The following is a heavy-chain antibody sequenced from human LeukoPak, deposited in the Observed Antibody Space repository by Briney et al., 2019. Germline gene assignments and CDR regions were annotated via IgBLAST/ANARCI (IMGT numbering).Heavy chain of an antibody. D-gene: IGHD2/OR15-2a*01. CDR3: ARQQVLVPLGRAPFDY. J-gene: IGHJ4*02. V-gene: IGHV4-39*01. CDR2: IYYSGST. Sequence: SETLSLTCTVSGDSIRSTSYYWGWIRQPPGKGLEWIGNIYYSGSTYYNPSLRSRITLSVDTSKNQFSLKVTSVTATDTGVYYCARQQVLVPLGRAPFDYWGQGTLVTVSS. CDR1: GDSIRSTSYY.